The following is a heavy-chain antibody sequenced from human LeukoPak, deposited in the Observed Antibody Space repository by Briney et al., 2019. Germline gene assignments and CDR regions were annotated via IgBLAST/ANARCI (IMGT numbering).Heavy chain of an antibody. CDR3: ARELPKYCSGGSCYYYYGMDV. CDR2: INPNSGGT. J-gene: IGHJ6*02. Sequence: ASVKVSCKASGYTFTGYYMHWVRQAPGQGLEWMGWINPNSGGTNYVQKFQGRVTMTRDTSISTAYMELSRLRSDDTAVYYCARELPKYCSGGSCYYYYGMDVWGQGTTVTVSS. D-gene: IGHD2-15*01. CDR1: GYTFTGYY. V-gene: IGHV1-2*02.